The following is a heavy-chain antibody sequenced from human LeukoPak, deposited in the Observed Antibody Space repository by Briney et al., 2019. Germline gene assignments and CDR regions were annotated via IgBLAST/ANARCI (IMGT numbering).Heavy chain of an antibody. J-gene: IGHJ4*02. V-gene: IGHV1-8*01. CDR2: MNPNSGNT. Sequence: ASVKVSCKASGYTFTSYDINWVRQATGQGLEWMGRMNPNSGNTGYAQKFQGRVTMTRNTSISTAYMELSSLRSEDTAVYYCARGRGRAVAGKGIMLDYWGQGTLVTVSS. D-gene: IGHD6-19*01. CDR3: ARGRGRAVAGKGIMLDY. CDR1: GYTFTSYD.